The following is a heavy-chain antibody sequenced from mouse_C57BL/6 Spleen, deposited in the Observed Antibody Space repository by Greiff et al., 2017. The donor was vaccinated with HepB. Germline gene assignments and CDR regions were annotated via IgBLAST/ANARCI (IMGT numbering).Heavy chain of an antibody. CDR1: GYTFTDYY. CDR2: IGPGSGST. J-gene: IGHJ1*03. D-gene: IGHD1-1*01. Sequence: VQLQQSGAELVKPGASVKISCKASGYTFTDYYINWVKQRPGQGLEWIGKIGPGSGSTYYNEKFKGKATLTADKSSSTAYMQLSSLTSEDSAVYFCASPLFISYWYFDVWGTGTTVTVAS. V-gene: IGHV1-77*01. CDR3: ASPLFISYWYFDV.